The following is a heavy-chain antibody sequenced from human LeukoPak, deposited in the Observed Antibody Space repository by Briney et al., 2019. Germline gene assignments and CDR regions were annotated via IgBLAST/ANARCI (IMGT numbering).Heavy chain of an antibody. Sequence: GGSLRLSCAASGFTFSSYGMHWVRQAPGKGLEWVAVISYDGSNKYYADSVKGRFTISRDNSKNTLYLQMNSLRAEDTVVYYCAKPGSYCSGGSCSLFFDYWGQGTLVTVSS. CDR1: GFTFSSYG. CDR2: ISYDGSNK. J-gene: IGHJ4*02. V-gene: IGHV3-30*18. CDR3: AKPGSYCSGGSCSLFFDY. D-gene: IGHD2-15*01.